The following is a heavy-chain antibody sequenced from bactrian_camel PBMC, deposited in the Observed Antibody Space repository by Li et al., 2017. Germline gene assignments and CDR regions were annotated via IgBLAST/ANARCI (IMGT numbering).Heavy chain of an antibody. CDR1: NVTFSNYY. J-gene: IGHJ4*01. D-gene: IGHD1*01. Sequence: HVQLVESGGGLVQPGGSLRLSCAASNVTFSNYYWTWVRQAPGKGLEWVASIHTGGGISYDAESLRGRFTTSKDNAKKTVYLTMNNLRPEDTAVYYCAAAFAGAWIDAVFEYWGQGTQVTVS. CDR2: IHTGGGIS. CDR3: AAAFAGAWIDAVFEY. V-gene: IGHV3-2*01.